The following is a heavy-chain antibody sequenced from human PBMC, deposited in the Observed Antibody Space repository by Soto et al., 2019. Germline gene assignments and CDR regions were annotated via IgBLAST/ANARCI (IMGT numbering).Heavy chain of an antibody. J-gene: IGHJ6*02. V-gene: IGHV1-69*08. CDR2: IIPILGIA. D-gene: IGHD4-17*01. Sequence: QVQLVQSGAEVKKPGSSVKVSCKASGGTFSSYTISWVRQAPGQGLEWMGRIIPILGIANYAQKFQGRVTLTADKSTSTAYMELSSLRSEDTAVYYCARDLTTVAHYGMDVWGQGTTVTVSS. CDR1: GGTFSSYT. CDR3: ARDLTTVAHYGMDV.